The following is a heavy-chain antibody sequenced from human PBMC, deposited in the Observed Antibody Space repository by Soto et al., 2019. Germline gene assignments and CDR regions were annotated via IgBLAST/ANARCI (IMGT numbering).Heavy chain of an antibody. V-gene: IGHV1-18*01. CDR3: ARNTLVTTVTTGWFDP. CDR2: ISAYNGNT. CDR1: GYTFTSYG. Sequence: ASVKVSCKASGYTFTSYGISWVRQAPGQGLEWMGWISAYNGNTNYAQKLQGRVTMTTDTSTSTAYMELRSLRSDDTAVYYRARNTLVTTVTTGWFDPWGQGTLVTVSS. D-gene: IGHD4-17*01. J-gene: IGHJ5*02.